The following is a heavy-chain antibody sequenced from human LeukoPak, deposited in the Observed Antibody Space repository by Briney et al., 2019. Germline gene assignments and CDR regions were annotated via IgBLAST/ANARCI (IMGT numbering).Heavy chain of an antibody. CDR1: GFTFSNCN. Sequence: GGSLRLSCAASGFTFSNCNMNWVRHAPGKGLEWVSSISPSSSSIYYADSVKGRFTISRDNAKNSLYLQMNSLRAEDTAVYYCARGPRLPQYFQYWGQGTLVTVSS. D-gene: IGHD3-16*01. CDR2: ISPSSSSI. J-gene: IGHJ1*01. CDR3: ARGPRLPQYFQY. V-gene: IGHV3-21*01.